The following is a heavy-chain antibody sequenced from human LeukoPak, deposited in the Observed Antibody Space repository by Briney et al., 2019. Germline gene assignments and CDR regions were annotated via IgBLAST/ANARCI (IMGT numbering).Heavy chain of an antibody. CDR1: GGSISSGDYY. J-gene: IGHJ5*02. Sequence: PSQTLSLTCTVSGGSISSGDYYWSWIRQPPGKGLEWTGYIYYSGSTYYNPSLKSRVTISVDTSKNQFSLKLSSVTAADTAVYYCARVTQGWSTSYNWFDPWGQGTLVTVSS. CDR2: IYYSGST. D-gene: IGHD1-26*01. CDR3: ARVTQGWSTSYNWFDP. V-gene: IGHV4-30-4*01.